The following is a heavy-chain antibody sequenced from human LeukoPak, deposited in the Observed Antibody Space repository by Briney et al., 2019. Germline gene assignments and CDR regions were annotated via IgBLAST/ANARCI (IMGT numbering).Heavy chain of an antibody. CDR3: ARTYPGIAVAGTGFDY. J-gene: IGHJ4*02. D-gene: IGHD6-19*01. V-gene: IGHV3-30*04. CDR2: ISYDGSNK. CDR1: GFTFSSYA. Sequence: GRSLTLSCAASGFTFSSYAMHWVRQAPAKGLEWVAVISYDGSNKYYADSVKGRFTISRDNSKNTLYLQMNSLRAEDTAVYYCARTYPGIAVAGTGFDYWGQGTLVTVSS.